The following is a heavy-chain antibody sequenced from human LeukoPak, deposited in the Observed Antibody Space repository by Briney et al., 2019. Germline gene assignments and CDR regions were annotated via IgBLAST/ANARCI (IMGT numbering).Heavy chain of an antibody. CDR3: AKARSRQLADY. V-gene: IGHV3-23*01. CDR1: GFSFSDYA. D-gene: IGHD1-1*01. Sequence: PGGALRLSCAASGFSFSDYAMSWVRRAPGKGLEWVSAVSASGASTYYADSVRGGFSISRENSKRTLYLQVNRLRAEHTAIYYFAKARSRQLADYWGQGTLVTISS. J-gene: IGHJ4*02. CDR2: VSASGAST.